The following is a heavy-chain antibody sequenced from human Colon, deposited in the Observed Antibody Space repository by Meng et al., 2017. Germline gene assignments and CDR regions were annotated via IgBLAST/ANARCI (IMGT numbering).Heavy chain of an antibody. CDR2: VDYSGST. J-gene: IGHJ4*02. CDR1: GAPVSSGNHD. D-gene: IGHD1-26*01. V-gene: IGHV4-61*01. Sequence: QVHLQESGPGLLRRPETLSLTCTVSGAPVSSGNHDWSWILQPPGKGLEYIAYVDYSGSTHYNPSLKSRVTMSVDTSKKQLSLKLSSVTAADTAVYYCAGGPWEFDYWGQGTLVTVSS. CDR3: AGGPWEFDY.